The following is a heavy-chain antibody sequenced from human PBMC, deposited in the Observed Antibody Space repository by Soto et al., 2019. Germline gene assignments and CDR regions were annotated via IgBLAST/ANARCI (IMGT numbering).Heavy chain of an antibody. J-gene: IGHJ4*01. V-gene: IGHV4-59*01. CDR3: ARAHAPTLPFDY. Sequence: PSETLSLTCAVSGGSIRSFYWSWIRQPPGKRLEWIGFIFHSGNAKYNPSLKSRVTISIDTSKSQFSLSLDSVTAADTAVYFCARAHAPTLPFDYWGLGTLVTVSA. CDR2: IFHSGNA. D-gene: IGHD2-15*01. CDR1: GGSIRSFY.